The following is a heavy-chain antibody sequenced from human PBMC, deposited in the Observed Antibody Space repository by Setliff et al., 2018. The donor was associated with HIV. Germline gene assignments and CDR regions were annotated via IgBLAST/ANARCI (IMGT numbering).Heavy chain of an antibody. J-gene: IGHJ4*02. CDR3: ANGGSGGQFGH. CDR1: GYTFTQSHD. Sequence: RASVKVSCKTSGYTFTQSHDLHWVRQVPGRGPEWMGWINLVTGKTAYLQKFQGRVIITRDTSASTAFMEMSSLRSEDTAVYFCANGGSGGQFGHWGQGTLVTVS. CDR2: INLVTGKT. V-gene: IGHV1-3*01. D-gene: IGHD3-16*01.